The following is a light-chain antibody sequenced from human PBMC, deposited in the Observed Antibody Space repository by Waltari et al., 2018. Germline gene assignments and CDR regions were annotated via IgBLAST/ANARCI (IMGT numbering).Light chain of an antibody. CDR1: QSIRSY. V-gene: IGKV3-11*01. CDR2: DAS. Sequence: EVVLTQSPATLSLSPGERATLPCRASQSIRSYLGWYQQKVGQPPRLLIYDASNRASGVPARFSGSGSGTDFTLTIGSLEPEDFAVYYCQQRSRWPLTFGGGTKVEIK. CDR3: QQRSRWPLT. J-gene: IGKJ4*01.